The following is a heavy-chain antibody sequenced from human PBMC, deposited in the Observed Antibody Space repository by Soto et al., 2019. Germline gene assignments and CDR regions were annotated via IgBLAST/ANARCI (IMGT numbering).Heavy chain of an antibody. CDR1: GYTFTGYY. J-gene: IGHJ6*02. CDR3: ARDGIAAADYYGMDV. Sequence: GASVKVSCKASGYTFTGYYMHWVRQAPGQGLEWMGWINPNSGGTNYAQKFQGWVTMTRDTSISTAYMELSRLRSDDTAVYYCARDGIAAADYYGMDVWGQGTTVTVSS. D-gene: IGHD6-13*01. CDR2: INPNSGGT. V-gene: IGHV1-2*04.